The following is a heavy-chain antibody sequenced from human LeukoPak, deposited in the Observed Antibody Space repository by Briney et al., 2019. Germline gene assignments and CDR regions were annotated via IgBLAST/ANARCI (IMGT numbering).Heavy chain of an antibody. CDR2: ISDSGGRT. D-gene: IGHD1-14*01. CDR1: GITLSNYG. CDR3: ASIFY. J-gene: IGHJ4*02. Sequence: PAGSLRLSCAVSGITLSNYGMSWVRQAPGKGLEWVAAISDSGGRTNYADSVKGRFTISRDNRKNTLYLQMNSLRAEDTAVYYCASIFYWGQGTLVTVSS. V-gene: IGHV3-23*01.